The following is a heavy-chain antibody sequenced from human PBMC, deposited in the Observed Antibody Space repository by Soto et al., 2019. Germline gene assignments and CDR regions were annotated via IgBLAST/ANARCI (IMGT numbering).Heavy chain of an antibody. D-gene: IGHD3-10*01. CDR3: ARRPITMVRGVIIIPRAFDP. CDR1: GGSISSSSYY. V-gene: IGHV4-39*01. CDR2: IYYSGST. Sequence: SETLSLTCTVSGGSISSSSYYWGWIRQPPGKGLEWIGSIYYSGSTYYNPSLKSRVTISVDTSKNQFSLKLSSVTAADTAVYYCARRPITMVRGVIIIPRAFDPWGQGTLVTVS. J-gene: IGHJ5*02.